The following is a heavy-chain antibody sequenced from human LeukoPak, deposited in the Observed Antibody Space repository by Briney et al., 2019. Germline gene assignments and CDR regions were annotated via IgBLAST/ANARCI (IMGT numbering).Heavy chain of an antibody. CDR2: ISDDGSTK. CDR1: GFPFSGYA. Sequence: PGRSLRLSCAASGFPFSGYAMHWVRQAPGKGLEWLAVISDDGSTKYHVDSVKGRFTISRDNSKNTLFLQMNGLKPEDTAVYYCARSGKDVWGRGTTVTVSS. CDR3: ARSGKDV. J-gene: IGHJ6*02. V-gene: IGHV3-30*04.